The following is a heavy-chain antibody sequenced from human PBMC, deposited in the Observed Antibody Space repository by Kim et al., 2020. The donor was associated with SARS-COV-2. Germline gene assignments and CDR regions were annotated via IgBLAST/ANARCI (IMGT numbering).Heavy chain of an antibody. CDR3: AKLTSGWFEDY. CDR1: GFTFSSYG. J-gene: IGHJ4*02. CDR2: IVSSGDST. V-gene: IGHV3-23*01. D-gene: IGHD6-19*01. Sequence: GGSLRLSCTASGFTFSSYGMTWVRQAPGKGLEWVSAIVSSGDSTFYSDSVKGRFTISRDTSKNTLYLQMNSLRAEDTAVYYCAKLTSGWFEDYWGQGTLV.